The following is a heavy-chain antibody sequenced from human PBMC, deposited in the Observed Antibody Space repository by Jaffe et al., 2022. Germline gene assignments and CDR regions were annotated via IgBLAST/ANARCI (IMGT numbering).Heavy chain of an antibody. D-gene: IGHD3-16*01. CDR1: GGSISSYY. CDR2: IYYSGST. Sequence: QVQLQESGPGLVKPSETLSLTCTVSGGSISSYYWSWIRQPPGKGLEWIGYIYYSGSTNYNPSLKSRVTISVDTSKNQFSLKLSSVTAADTAVYYCARDQGGRSEDDWEYYFDYWGQGTLVTVSS. J-gene: IGHJ4*02. V-gene: IGHV4-59*01. CDR3: ARDQGGRSEDDWEYYFDY.